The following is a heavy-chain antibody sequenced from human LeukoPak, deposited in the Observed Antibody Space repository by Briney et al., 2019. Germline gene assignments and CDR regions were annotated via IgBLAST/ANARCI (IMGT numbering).Heavy chain of an antibody. CDR1: GGTFSSYA. CDR2: IIPIFGIA. CDR3: ARDLLPPPDIVVVPAAMVY. J-gene: IGHJ4*02. D-gene: IGHD2-2*01. V-gene: IGHV1-69*04. Sequence: ASVKVSCKASGGTFSSYAISWVRQAPGQGLEWMGRIIPIFGIANYAQKFQGRVTITADKSTSTAYMELSSLRSEDTAVYYCARDLLPPPDIVVVPAAMVYWGQGTLVTVSS.